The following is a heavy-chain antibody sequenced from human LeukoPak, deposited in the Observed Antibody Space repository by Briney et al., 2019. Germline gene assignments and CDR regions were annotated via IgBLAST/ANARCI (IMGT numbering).Heavy chain of an antibody. CDR2: IYYSGST. D-gene: IGHD4-23*01. V-gene: IGHV4-59*01. CDR1: GGSISSYY. CDR3: ARGSDYGGTNYYYYMDV. Sequence: PSETLSLTCTVSGGSISSYYWSWIRQPPGKGLEWIGYIYYSGSTNYNPSLKSRVTISVDTSKNQFSLKLSSVTAADTAVYYCARGSDYGGTNYYYYMDVWGKGTTVTVSS. J-gene: IGHJ6*03.